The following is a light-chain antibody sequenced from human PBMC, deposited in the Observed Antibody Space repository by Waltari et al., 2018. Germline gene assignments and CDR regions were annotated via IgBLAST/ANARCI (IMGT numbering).Light chain of an antibody. CDR3: QQSYSSPPT. CDR1: QYINNY. Sequence: DIQMTQSPSSLSASVGDRVTITCRASQYINNYLNWYQHKVGEVPKLIYVGPSSQSVVPSRVSGNGSGTDFTLTINSLQPEDSAVYYCQQSYSSPPTFGGGTTVEI. CDR2: VGP. J-gene: IGKJ4*01. V-gene: IGKV1-39*01.